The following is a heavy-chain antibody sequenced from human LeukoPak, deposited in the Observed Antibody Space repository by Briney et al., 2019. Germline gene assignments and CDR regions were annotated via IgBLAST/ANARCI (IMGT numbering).Heavy chain of an antibody. J-gene: IGHJ4*02. D-gene: IGHD6-13*01. V-gene: IGHV4-59*01. Sequence: KPSETLSLTCAVYGGSFSGYYWSWIRQPPGKGLEWIGYIYYSGSTNYNPSLKSRVTISVDTSKNQFSLKLSSVTAADTAVYYCARVLYSSSWYFDYWGQGTLVTVSS. CDR3: ARVLYSSSWYFDY. CDR2: IYYSGST. CDR1: GGSFSGYY.